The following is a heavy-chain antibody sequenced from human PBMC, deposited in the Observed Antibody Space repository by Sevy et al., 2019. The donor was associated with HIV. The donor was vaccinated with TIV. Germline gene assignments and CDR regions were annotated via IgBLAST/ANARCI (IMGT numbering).Heavy chain of an antibody. CDR1: GFTFDTYA. J-gene: IGHJ4*02. D-gene: IGHD1-7*01. CDR2: INWIGAAT. V-gene: IGHV3-9*01. Sequence: GGSLRLSCAASGFTFDTYAMHWVRQAPGKGLEWVSGINWIGAATGYADSVRGRFTISGDNAKNSLFLHMSSLRPEDTAFYYCAKDMSRGGTGTGLDYWGQGTLVTVSS. CDR3: AKDMSRGGTGTGLDY.